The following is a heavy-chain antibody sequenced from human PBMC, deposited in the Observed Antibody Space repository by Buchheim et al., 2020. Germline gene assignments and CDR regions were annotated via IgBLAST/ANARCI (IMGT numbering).Heavy chain of an antibody. V-gene: IGHV3-30*04. Sequence: QVHLVESGGGVVQPGRSLRLSCAASGITFSRYSMHWVRQAPGKGLEWVAVISYDATRTNYADSVRGRFTISRDNSRNTLYLPMGSVRLDDTAVFFCASDLSGGGLGYWGQGNL. CDR3: ASDLSGGGLGY. J-gene: IGHJ4*01. D-gene: IGHD2-15*01. CDR1: GITFSRYS. CDR2: ISYDATRT.